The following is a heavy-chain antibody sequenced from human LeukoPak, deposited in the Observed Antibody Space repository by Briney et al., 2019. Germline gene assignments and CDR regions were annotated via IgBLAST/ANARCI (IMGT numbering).Heavy chain of an antibody. CDR1: GYSINSAYY. Sequence: SETLSLTCTVSGYSINSAYYWGWIRQPPGQGLEWIGTMYHSGITYYNLSLKSRVTISVDTSKNQFSLKLNSVTAADTAVYYCARLTPGKNWFDPWGHGTLVTVS. CDR2: MYHSGIT. CDR3: ARLTPGKNWFDP. J-gene: IGHJ5*02. V-gene: IGHV4-38-2*02. D-gene: IGHD3-10*01.